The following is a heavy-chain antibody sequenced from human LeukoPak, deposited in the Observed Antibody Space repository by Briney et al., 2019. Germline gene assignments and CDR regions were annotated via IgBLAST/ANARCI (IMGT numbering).Heavy chain of an antibody. CDR2: IYYSGST. CDR3: ARNGHGDYTDFDL. V-gene: IGHV4-59*01. Sequence: KPSETLSLTCAVYGGSFSGYYWSWIRQPPGKGLEWIGYIYYSGSTNCNPSLKSRVTISVDTSKNQFSLKLSSVTAADTAVYYCARNGHGDYTDFDLWGRGTLVTVSS. J-gene: IGHJ2*01. D-gene: IGHD4-17*01. CDR1: GGSFSGYY.